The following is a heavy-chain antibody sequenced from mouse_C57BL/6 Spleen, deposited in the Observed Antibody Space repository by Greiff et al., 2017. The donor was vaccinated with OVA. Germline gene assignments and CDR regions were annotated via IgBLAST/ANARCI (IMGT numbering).Heavy chain of an antibody. CDR2: ISYDGRN. J-gene: IGHJ2*01. CDR1: GYSITSGYY. V-gene: IGHV3-6*01. Sequence: VQLKQSGPGLVKPSQSLSLTCSVTGYSITSGYYWNWIRQFPGNKLEWMGYISYDGRNNYNPYLKNRISITRDTSKNQFFLKLNSGTTEDTATYYCAREDYYYFDYWGQGTTLTVSS. CDR3: AREDYYYFDY. D-gene: IGHD1-1*01.